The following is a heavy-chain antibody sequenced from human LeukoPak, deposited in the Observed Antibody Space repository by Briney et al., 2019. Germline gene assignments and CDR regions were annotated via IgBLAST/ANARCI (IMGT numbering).Heavy chain of an antibody. D-gene: IGHD5-18*01. J-gene: IGHJ4*02. CDR1: GYTFTSYD. Sequence: ASVKVSCKASGYTFTSYDINWVRQATGQGLEWMGWMNPNSGNTGYAQKFQGRVTITTDESTSTAYMELSSLRSEDTAVYYCARDKLWGWDTAMVDFDYWGQGTLVPVSS. CDR3: ARDKLWGWDTAMVDFDY. V-gene: IGHV1-8*01. CDR2: MNPNSGNT.